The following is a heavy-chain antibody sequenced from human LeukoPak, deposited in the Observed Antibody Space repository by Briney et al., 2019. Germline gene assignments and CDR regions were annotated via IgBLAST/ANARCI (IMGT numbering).Heavy chain of an antibody. Sequence: ASVKVSCKASGYTFTGYHMHWVRQAPGQGLEWMGWINPNSGGTNYAQKFQGRVTMTRDTSISTAYMELSRLRSDDTAVYYCARGYCSSTSCRGIDYWGQGTLVTVSS. CDR3: ARGYCSSTSCRGIDY. V-gene: IGHV1-2*02. CDR2: INPNSGGT. D-gene: IGHD2-2*01. CDR1: GYTFTGYH. J-gene: IGHJ4*02.